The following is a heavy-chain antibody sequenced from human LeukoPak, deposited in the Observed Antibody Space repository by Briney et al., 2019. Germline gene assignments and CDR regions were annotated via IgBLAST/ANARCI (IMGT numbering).Heavy chain of an antibody. Sequence: PSETLSLTCTVSGGSISSYYWSWIRQPPGKGLEWIGYIYYSGSTKYNPSLKSRVTISVDTSKNQFSLKLSSVTAADTAVYYCARAWGYYYMDVWGKGTTVTISS. CDR2: IYYSGST. J-gene: IGHJ6*03. D-gene: IGHD7-27*01. V-gene: IGHV4-59*01. CDR1: GGSISSYY. CDR3: ARAWGYYYMDV.